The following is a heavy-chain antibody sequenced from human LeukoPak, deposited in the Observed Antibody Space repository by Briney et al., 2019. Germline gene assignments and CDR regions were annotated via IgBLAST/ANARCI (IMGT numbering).Heavy chain of an antibody. J-gene: IGHJ5*02. V-gene: IGHV4-59*01. CDR1: GGSFSSYY. Sequence: SETLSLTCTVSGGSFSSYYWSWIRQPPGKGLEWIGYIYYSGSTNYNPSLKSRVTISVDTSKNQFSLKLSSVTAADTAVYYCARDKYGTTGWFDPWGQGTLVTVSS. CDR2: IYYSGST. CDR3: ARDKYGTTGWFDP. D-gene: IGHD1-7*01.